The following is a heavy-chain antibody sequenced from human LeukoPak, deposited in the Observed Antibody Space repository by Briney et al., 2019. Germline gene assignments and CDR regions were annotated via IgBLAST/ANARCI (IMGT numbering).Heavy chain of an antibody. J-gene: IGHJ4*02. CDR3: ARDLVRGVFDY. V-gene: IGHV3-21*01. Sequence: PGGSLRLSCAASGFTFSSYSMNWVSQAPGKGLEWVSSISSSSSYIYYADSVKGRFTISRDNAKNSLYLLMNSLRAEDTAVYYCARDLVRGVFDYWGQGTLVTVSS. CDR1: GFTFSSYS. CDR2: ISSSSSYI. D-gene: IGHD3-10*01.